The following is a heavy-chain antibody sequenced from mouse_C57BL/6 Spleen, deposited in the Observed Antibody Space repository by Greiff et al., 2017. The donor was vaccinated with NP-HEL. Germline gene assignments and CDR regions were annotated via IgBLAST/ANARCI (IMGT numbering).Heavy chain of an antibody. CDR3: ARGARYYFDY. V-gene: IGHV1-64*01. Sequence: QVQLKQSGAELVKPGASVTLSCKASGYTFTSYWMHWVKQRPGQGLEWIGMIHPNSGSTNYNEKFKSKATLAVDKSSSTAYMQLSSLTSEDAAVYYCARGARYYFDYWGKGTTLTVSS. CDR1: GYTFTSYW. J-gene: IGHJ2*01. CDR2: IHPNSGST.